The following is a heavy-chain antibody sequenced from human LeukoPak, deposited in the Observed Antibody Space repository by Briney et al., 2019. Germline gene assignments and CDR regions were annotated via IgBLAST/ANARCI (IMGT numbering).Heavy chain of an antibody. Sequence: ASVKVSCRASGYTFTSYYMHWVRQAPGQGLEWMGIINPSGGSTSYAQKFQGRVTMTRDMSTSTVYMELSSLRSEDTAVYYCAREGIAAAGTNDAFDIWGQGTMVTVSS. V-gene: IGHV1-46*01. J-gene: IGHJ3*02. D-gene: IGHD6-13*01. CDR3: AREGIAAAGTNDAFDI. CDR1: GYTFTSYY. CDR2: INPSGGST.